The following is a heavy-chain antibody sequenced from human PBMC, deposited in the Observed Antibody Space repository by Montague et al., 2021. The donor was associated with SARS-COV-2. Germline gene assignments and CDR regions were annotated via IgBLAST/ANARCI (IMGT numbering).Heavy chain of an antibody. Sequence: SETLSLTCTVTGGPISGSSDYWGWNRQSPGKGLEWIASVDYSGNTYYSPSLKSRLTISVDTSKNQFSLKLNSVTAADTALYYCARREYSYGWGDWGQGTLVTVSS. D-gene: IGHD5-18*01. CDR2: VDYSGNT. CDR1: GGPISGSSDY. CDR3: ARREYSYGWGD. V-gene: IGHV4-39*01. J-gene: IGHJ4*02.